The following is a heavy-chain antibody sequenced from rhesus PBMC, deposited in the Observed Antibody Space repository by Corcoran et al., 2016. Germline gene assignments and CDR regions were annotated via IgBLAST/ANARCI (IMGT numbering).Heavy chain of an antibody. CDR1: GYTFTDYY. CDR3: ARDQRGSYMG. Sequence: QVQLVQSGAEVKKPGSSVKVSCKASGYTFTDYYMHWLRPAPGQGLEWMGEINPKTGGTIYAQKFQGRVTMTRDTSTTTAYMELSSLRSEDTAVYYCARDQRGSYMGWGQGVLVTVSS. D-gene: IGHD1-44*02. J-gene: IGHJ4*01. CDR2: INPKTGGT. V-gene: IGHV1-138*01.